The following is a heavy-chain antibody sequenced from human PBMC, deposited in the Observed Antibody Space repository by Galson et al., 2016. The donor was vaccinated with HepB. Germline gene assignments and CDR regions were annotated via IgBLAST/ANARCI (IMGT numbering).Heavy chain of an antibody. CDR2: IGISGAT. D-gene: IGHD3-22*01. V-gene: IGHV3-13*01. J-gene: IGHJ4*02. CDR3: VRAFTTTWYHFDY. CDR1: GFSFSSYD. Sequence: SLRLSCAASGFSFSSYDMHWVRQATGKGLEWVSAIGISGATYYSDSVRGRFTISRENARDSFYLQMTGLTAGDTALYYCVRAFTTTWYHFDYWGQGTVVTVSS.